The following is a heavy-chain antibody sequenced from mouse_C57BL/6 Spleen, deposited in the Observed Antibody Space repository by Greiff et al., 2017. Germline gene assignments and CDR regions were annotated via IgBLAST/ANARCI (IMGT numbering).Heavy chain of an antibody. CDR3: ARNYYGSSLDY. CDR1: GFSLTSYG. J-gene: IGHJ2*01. Sequence: QVQLKESGPGLVQPSQSLSITCTVSGFSLTSYGVHWVRQSPGKGLEWLGVIWSGGSTDYNAAFISRLSISKDNSTSQVFFKMNSLQADDTAIYYCARNYYGSSLDYWGQGTTLTVSS. D-gene: IGHD1-1*01. CDR2: IWSGGST. V-gene: IGHV2-2*01.